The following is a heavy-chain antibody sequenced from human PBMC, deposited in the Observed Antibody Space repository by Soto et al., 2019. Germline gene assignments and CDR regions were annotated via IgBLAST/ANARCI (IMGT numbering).Heavy chain of an antibody. D-gene: IGHD3-10*01. J-gene: IGHJ4*02. Sequence: QVQLVQSGAEVKKPGASVKVSCKASGYTFINNGINWVRQAPGQGPEWMGWINTYNGNTNYAQKFRDRVTMTTDTPXXXAXXELRSLKSDDTAVYYCARAGAPSGSRTFYDSHFDYWGQGTLVTVSS. V-gene: IGHV1-18*01. CDR1: GYTFINNG. CDR2: INTYNGNT. CDR3: ARAGAPSGSRTFYDSHFDY.